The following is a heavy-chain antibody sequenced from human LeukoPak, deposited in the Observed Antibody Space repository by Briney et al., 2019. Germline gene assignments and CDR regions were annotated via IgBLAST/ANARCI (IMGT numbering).Heavy chain of an antibody. V-gene: IGHV4-38-2*02. D-gene: IGHD3-9*01. J-gene: IGHJ3*02. CDR1: GYSISGGYY. CDR2: IYHGGST. Sequence: PSQTLSLTCTVSGYSISGGYYWGWIRQPPGKGLEWIGTIYHGGSTYYNPSLESQVTISLDTSKNHFSLNLTSVTAADTAMYYCARVAERTWLPYDAAFDIWGLGTMVTVSS. CDR3: ARVAERTWLPYDAAFDI.